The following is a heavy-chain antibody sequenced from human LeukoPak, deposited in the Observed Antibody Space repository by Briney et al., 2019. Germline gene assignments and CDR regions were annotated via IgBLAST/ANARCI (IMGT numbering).Heavy chain of an antibody. Sequence: SETLSLTCTVSGGSISSSSYYWGWIRQPPGKGLEWIGSIYYSGSTYYNPPLKSRVTISVDTSKNQFSLKLSSVTAADTAVYYCASRPAASYNWFDPWGQGTLVTVSS. J-gene: IGHJ5*02. V-gene: IGHV4-39*01. CDR2: IYYSGST. D-gene: IGHD6-13*01. CDR3: ASRPAASYNWFDP. CDR1: GGSISSSSYY.